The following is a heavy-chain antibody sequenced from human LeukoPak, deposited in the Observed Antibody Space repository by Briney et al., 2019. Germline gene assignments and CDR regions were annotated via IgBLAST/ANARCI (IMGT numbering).Heavy chain of an antibody. J-gene: IGHJ5*02. V-gene: IGHV1-69*05. CDR3: AGSFIVLMVYARDNWFDP. D-gene: IGHD2-8*01. Sequence: SVKVPCKASGGTFSSYAVSWVRPAPGQGLEWMGRIIPIFGTANYAQKFQGRVTITTDESPSTAYMELSSLRSEDTAVYYCAGSFIVLMVYARDNWFDPWGQGTLVTVSS. CDR1: GGTFSSYA. CDR2: IIPIFGTA.